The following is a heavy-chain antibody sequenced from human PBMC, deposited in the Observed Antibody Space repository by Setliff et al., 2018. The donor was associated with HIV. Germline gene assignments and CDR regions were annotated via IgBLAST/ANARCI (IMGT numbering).Heavy chain of an antibody. Sequence: PSVKVSCKTSGYMFNIYYMHWVRQVPVQGLEWMGWSNPTAGGTKYAQKFQGRVTMTMDTSTTTAYMELSGLKSDDTAVYYCARDHVVCSGGTCRSDDPYYYYYMSGWGQGTTGTVSS. J-gene: IGHJ6*03. V-gene: IGHV1-2*02. CDR1: GYMFNIYY. CDR2: SNPTAGGT. CDR3: ARDHVVCSGGTCRSDDPYYYYYMSG. D-gene: IGHD2-15*01.